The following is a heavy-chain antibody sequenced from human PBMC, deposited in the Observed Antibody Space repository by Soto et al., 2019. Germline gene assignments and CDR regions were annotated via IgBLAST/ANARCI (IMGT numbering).Heavy chain of an antibody. V-gene: IGHV3-30*09. J-gene: IGHJ6*02. CDR2: ISYDGSNK. Sequence: VELVESGGGVVQPGRSLRLSCAASGSTFSGYALHWVRQTPGKGLEWMAVISYDGSNKYYAGSVEGRFAISRDNSKNTLFLQMNSLRTEDTAIYYCARAEPAGFGVMTASHYYGMDVWGQGTTVTVSS. CDR1: GSTFSGYA. CDR3: ARAEPAGFGVMTASHYYGMDV. D-gene: IGHD3-3*01.